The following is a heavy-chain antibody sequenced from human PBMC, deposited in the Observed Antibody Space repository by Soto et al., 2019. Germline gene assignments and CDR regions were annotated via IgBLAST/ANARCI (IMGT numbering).Heavy chain of an antibody. CDR3: ASKLTFGASSDY. Sequence: PGGSLRLSCAASGFTFSTYAMNWVRQAPGKGLDWVSTISGSGDTTYYADSVEGRFTISRDNSKNTLYLQMNSLRAEDTAVYYCASKLTFGASSDYWGQGTLVTVSS. J-gene: IGHJ4*02. CDR1: GFTFSTYA. CDR2: ISGSGDTT. V-gene: IGHV3-23*01. D-gene: IGHD3-10*01.